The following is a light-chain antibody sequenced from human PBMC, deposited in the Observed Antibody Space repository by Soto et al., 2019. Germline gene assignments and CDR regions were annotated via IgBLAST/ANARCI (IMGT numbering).Light chain of an antibody. J-gene: IGLJ1*01. V-gene: IGLV2-14*01. CDR2: DVS. CDR3: SSYTSSSPYV. CDR1: SSDVGGYNY. Sequence: QSALTQPASVSGSPGQSITISCTGTSSDVGGYNYVSWYQQHPGKAPKLMIYDVSNRPSGVSNRFSGSKSGNTASLTISGLQAEDEADYYCSSYTSSSPYVSGTGTEVTVL.